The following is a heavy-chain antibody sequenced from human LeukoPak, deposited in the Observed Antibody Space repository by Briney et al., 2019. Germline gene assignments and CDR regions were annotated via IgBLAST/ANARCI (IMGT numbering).Heavy chain of an antibody. Sequence: GGSLRLSCAASGFTFSSYWMHWVRQAPGKGLVWVSRINSDGSSTSYADSVKGRFTISRDSAKNTLYLQMNSLRAEDTAVYYCARAPSWAAAGTGNWFDPWGQGTLVTVSS. CDR3: ARAPSWAAAGTGNWFDP. CDR1: GFTFSSYW. CDR2: INSDGSST. J-gene: IGHJ5*02. V-gene: IGHV3-74*01. D-gene: IGHD6-13*01.